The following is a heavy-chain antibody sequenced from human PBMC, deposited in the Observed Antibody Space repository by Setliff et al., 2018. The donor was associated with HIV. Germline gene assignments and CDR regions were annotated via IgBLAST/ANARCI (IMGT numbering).Heavy chain of an antibody. J-gene: IGHJ4*02. CDR3: TSLPPLYDSSGYYFDY. CDR1: GDSISSSSYY. Sequence: NPSETLSLTCSVSGDSISSSSYYWGWIRQPPGKGLEWIGSIYYSGSTYYNPSLNSRVTMSVDASKNQFSLKLSSVTAADTAVYYCTSLPPLYDSSGYYFDYWGQGTLVTVSS. V-gene: IGHV4-39*01. CDR2: IYYSGST. D-gene: IGHD3-22*01.